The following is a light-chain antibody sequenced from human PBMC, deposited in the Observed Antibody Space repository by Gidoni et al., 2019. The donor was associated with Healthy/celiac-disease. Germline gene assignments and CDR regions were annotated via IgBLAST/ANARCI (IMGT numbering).Light chain of an antibody. CDR3: QQYNNWLTWT. Sequence: EIVMTQSPATLSVSPGERATLSCRASQSVSSNLAWYQQKPGQAPRLLIYGASTRATGIPDRVSGSGSGTEVTLTISSLQSEDFAVYYCQQYNNWLTWTFGQXTKVEIK. CDR1: QSVSSN. CDR2: GAS. J-gene: IGKJ1*01. V-gene: IGKV3-15*01.